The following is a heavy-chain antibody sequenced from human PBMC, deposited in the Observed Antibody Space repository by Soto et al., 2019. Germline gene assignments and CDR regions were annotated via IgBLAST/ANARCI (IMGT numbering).Heavy chain of an antibody. J-gene: IGHJ4*02. CDR2: ISYDGSNK. Sequence: QVQLVESGGGVVQPGRSLRLSCAASGFTFSSYAMHWVRQAPGKGLEWVAVISYDGSNKYYADSVKGRFTISRDNSKNACYLQMNGLGAGNTVVFYFGSYNFFTFFGGFFTGGGNFDYWGQGTLVTVSS. CDR1: GFTFSSYA. CDR3: GSYNFFTFFGGFFTGGGNFDY. D-gene: IGHD3-3*01. V-gene: IGHV3-30-3*01.